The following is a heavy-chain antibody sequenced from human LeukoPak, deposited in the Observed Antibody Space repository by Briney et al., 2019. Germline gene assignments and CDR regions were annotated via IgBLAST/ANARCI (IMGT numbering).Heavy chain of an antibody. D-gene: IGHD3-10*01. CDR1: GFTFSSYS. V-gene: IGHV3-21*04. CDR2: ISTSSSYI. Sequence: NPGGSLRLSCTASGFTFSSYSMNWVRQAPGKGLEWVSSISTSSSYIYYADSVKGRFTISRDNSKNTLYLQMNSLRAEDTAVYYCARWDGSGSQYFDYWGQGTLVTVSS. CDR3: ARWDGSGSQYFDY. J-gene: IGHJ4*02.